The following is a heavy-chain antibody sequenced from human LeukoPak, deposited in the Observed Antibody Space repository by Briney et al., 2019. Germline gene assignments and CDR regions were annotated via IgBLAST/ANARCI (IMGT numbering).Heavy chain of an antibody. CDR2: INHSGST. D-gene: IGHD6-19*01. CDR3: ATSGWYLLPGVY. Sequence: SETLSLTCAVYGGSFSDCYWSWIRQPPGKGLEWIGEINHSGSTNYNPSLKSRVTISVDTSKNQFSLKLSSVTAADTAVYYCATSGWYLLPGVYWGQGTLVTVSS. J-gene: IGHJ4*02. CDR1: GGSFSDCY. V-gene: IGHV4-34*01.